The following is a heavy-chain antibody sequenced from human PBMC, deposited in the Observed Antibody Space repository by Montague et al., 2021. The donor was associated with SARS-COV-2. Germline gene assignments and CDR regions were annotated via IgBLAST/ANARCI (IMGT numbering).Heavy chain of an antibody. V-gene: IGHV4-59*01. D-gene: IGHD3-3*01. J-gene: IGHJ4*02. Sequence: SETLSLTCSFSGGSIRSYYWSWIRLPPVQALEWLGYIYYTGETTHNPSLKSRVTISVDTSRSQFPLRLTSVTAADTAVYFCARFWSGYVDKWGQGTLVTVSS. CDR2: IYYTGET. CDR1: GGSIRSYY. CDR3: ARFWSGYVDK.